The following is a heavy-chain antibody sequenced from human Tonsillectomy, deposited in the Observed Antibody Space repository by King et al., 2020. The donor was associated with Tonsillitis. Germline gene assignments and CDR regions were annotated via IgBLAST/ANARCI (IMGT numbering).Heavy chain of an antibody. Sequence: VQLVESGGGLVQPGGSLRLSCAAAGFTFSSYGMNWVRQAPGKGLEWVSYISSSSSTIHFADSVKGRFTISRDNAKNSLYLQMNSLRDEDTAVYYCAREYEDGGSGCYSLRYYYGMDVWGQGTTVTVSS. D-gene: IGHD6-19*01. CDR2: ISSSSSTI. V-gene: IGHV3-48*02. CDR1: GFTFSSYG. J-gene: IGHJ6*02. CDR3: AREYEDGGSGCYSLRYYYGMDV.